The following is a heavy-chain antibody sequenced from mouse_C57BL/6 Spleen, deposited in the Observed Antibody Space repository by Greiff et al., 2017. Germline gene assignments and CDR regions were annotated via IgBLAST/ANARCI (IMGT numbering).Heavy chain of an antibody. J-gene: IGHJ2*01. V-gene: IGHV1-54*01. D-gene: IGHD2-5*01. CDR2: INPGSGGT. CDR1: GYAFTNYL. CDR3: ARTGFYYSNYGGYCDY. Sequence: QVHVKQSGAELVRPGTSVKVSCKASGYAFTNYLIEWVKQRPGQGLEWIGVINPGSGGTNYNEKFKGKATLTADKSSSTAYMQLSSLTSEDSAVYFCARTGFYYSNYGGYCDYWGQGTTLTVSS.